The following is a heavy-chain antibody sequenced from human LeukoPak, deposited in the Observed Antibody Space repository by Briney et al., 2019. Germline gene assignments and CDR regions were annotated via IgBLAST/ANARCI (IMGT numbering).Heavy chain of an antibody. D-gene: IGHD3-22*01. Sequence: GASVKVSCKASGYTFTGYYMHWARQAPGQGLEWMGWINPNSGGTNYAQKFQGRVTMTRDTSISTAYMELSRLRSDDTAVYYCARDFYTYYYDSSGYYYGYWGQGTLVTVSS. CDR3: ARDFYTYYYDSSGYYYGY. J-gene: IGHJ4*02. CDR2: INPNSGGT. V-gene: IGHV1-2*02. CDR1: GYTFTGYY.